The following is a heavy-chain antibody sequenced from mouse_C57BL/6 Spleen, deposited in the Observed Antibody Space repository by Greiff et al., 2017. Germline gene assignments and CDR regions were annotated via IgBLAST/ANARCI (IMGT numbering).Heavy chain of an antibody. D-gene: IGHD1-1*01. Sequence: VQLQQSGAELVRPGASVTLSCKASGYTFTDYEMHWVKQTPVHGLEWIGAIDPETGGTAYNQKFKGKAILTADKSSSTAYMKLRSLTSEDSAVYYCTRMKYYSSSLYDFDYWGQGTTLTVSS. J-gene: IGHJ2*01. CDR2: IDPETGGT. V-gene: IGHV1-15*01. CDR3: TRMKYYSSSLYDFDY. CDR1: GYTFTDYE.